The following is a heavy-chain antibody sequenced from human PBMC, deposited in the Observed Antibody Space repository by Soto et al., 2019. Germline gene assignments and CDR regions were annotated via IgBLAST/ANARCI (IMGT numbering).Heavy chain of an antibody. CDR1: GFTFSSYA. CDR3: AKNRDIVVVPAASGY. J-gene: IGHJ4*02. V-gene: IGHV3-23*01. D-gene: IGHD2-2*01. Sequence: GGSLGLSCAASGFTFSSYAMSWVRQAPGKGLEWVSAISGSGGSTYYADSVKGRFTISRDNSKNTLYLQMNSLRAEDTAVYYCAKNRDIVVVPAASGYWGQGSLVTVAS. CDR2: ISGSGGST.